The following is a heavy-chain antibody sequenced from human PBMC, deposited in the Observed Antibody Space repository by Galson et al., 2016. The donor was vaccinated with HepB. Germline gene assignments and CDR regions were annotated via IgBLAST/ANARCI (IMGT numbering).Heavy chain of an antibody. D-gene: IGHD5-12*01. J-gene: IGHJ6*02. V-gene: IGHV3-11*01. Sequence: SLRLSCAASGFTFSDYYMSWIRQAPGEALQWVSYVSSSGNSIYYADSVKGRFPISRDNAKNSLYLQLNSLRAEDTAVYFCARFQEGGYDSTSYYYYYGFDVWGQGTTVTVSS. CDR1: GFTFSDYY. CDR3: ARFQEGGYDSTSYYYYYGFDV. CDR2: VSSSGNSI.